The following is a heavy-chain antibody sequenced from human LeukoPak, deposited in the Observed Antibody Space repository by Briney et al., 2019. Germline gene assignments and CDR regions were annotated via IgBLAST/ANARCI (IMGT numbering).Heavy chain of an antibody. CDR2: ISTSGGT. CDR3: ARASYCSDTVWQNLAWVDP. D-gene: IGHD2-15*01. V-gene: IGHV4-4*07. Sequence: SETLSLTCTVSGVSMSNFYWSWIRQPAGKGLEWTWRISTSGGTNYNPSLNSRVTMSVDTSRNQFFLRLTSVTAADTAVYYCARASYCSDTVWQNLAWVDPWGPGTLITVSS. J-gene: IGHJ5*02. CDR1: GVSMSNFY.